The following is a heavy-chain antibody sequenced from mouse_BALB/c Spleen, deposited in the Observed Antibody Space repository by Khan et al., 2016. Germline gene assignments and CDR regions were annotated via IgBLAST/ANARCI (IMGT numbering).Heavy chain of an antibody. Sequence: EVELVESGPDLVKPGASVKLSCKASGYSFTGYYMHWVKQSHGQSLEWIGRVNPNNGGTNYNQKFKGKAILTVDKSSSTAYMELRSLTSEDSAVYYCRRDAMDYWGQGTSVTVSS. CDR1: GYSFTGYY. CDR3: RRDAMDY. V-gene: IGHV1-18*01. J-gene: IGHJ4*01. CDR2: VNPNNGGT.